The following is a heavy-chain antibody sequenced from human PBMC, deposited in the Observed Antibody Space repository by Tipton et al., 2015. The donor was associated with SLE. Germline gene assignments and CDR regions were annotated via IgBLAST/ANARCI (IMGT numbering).Heavy chain of an antibody. D-gene: IGHD7-27*01. Sequence: QSGAEVKTPGASVKVSCRVSGFTLTELSMHWVRQTPGKGLEWMGGLDPEDGDTLYAQKFQGRVSMTEQTSTETAYMELNSLTSEDTAVYYCAAAPWGRNWERYFEYWGQGTLVTVSS. V-gene: IGHV1-24*01. CDR3: AAAPWGRNWERYFEY. CDR1: GFTLTELS. CDR2: LDPEDGDT. J-gene: IGHJ4*01.